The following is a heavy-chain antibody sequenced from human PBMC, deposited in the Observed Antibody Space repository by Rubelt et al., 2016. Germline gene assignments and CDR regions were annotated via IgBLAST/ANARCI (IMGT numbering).Heavy chain of an antibody. V-gene: IGHV1-8*01. CDR1: GYTFTSYD. D-gene: IGHD4-23*01. CDR2: MNPNSGDA. CDR3: ATRGGYGGSRYFDP. Sequence: QLQLVQSGAEVKKPGASVKVSCKASGYTFTSYDINWVRQATGQGLEWMGWMNPNSGDAGYAQKFQGRVTMTRETYTNTAYMELSSLRSEDTAMYYCATRGGYGGSRYFDPWGQGTLVTVSS. J-gene: IGHJ5*02.